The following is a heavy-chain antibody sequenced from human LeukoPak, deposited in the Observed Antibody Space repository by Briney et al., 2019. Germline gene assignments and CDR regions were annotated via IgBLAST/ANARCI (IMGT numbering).Heavy chain of an antibody. J-gene: IGHJ4*02. CDR1: GFTFSNAW. V-gene: IGHV3-15*01. D-gene: IGHD2-15*01. CDR3: TTPRYCSGGSCYSGAVGDY. Sequence: PGGSLRLSCAASGFTFSNAWMSWVRQAPGKGLEWVGRIKSKTDGGTTDYAAPVKGRFTISRDDSKNTLYLQMNSLKTEDTAVYYCTTPRYCSGGSCYSGAVGDYWGQGTLVTVSS. CDR2: IKSKTDGGTT.